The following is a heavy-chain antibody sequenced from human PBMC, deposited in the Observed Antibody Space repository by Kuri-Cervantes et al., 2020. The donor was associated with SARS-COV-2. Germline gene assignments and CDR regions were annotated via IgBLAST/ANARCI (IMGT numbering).Heavy chain of an antibody. CDR2: INPNSGGT. CDR3: ARADGGAVAGTSVWFDP. Sequence: ASVKGSCKASGYTFTGYYMHWVRQATGQGLEWMGWINPNSGGTNYAQKFQGRVTMTRDTSISTAYMELSRLSSDDTAVYYCARADGGAVAGTSVWFDPWGQGTLVTVSS. D-gene: IGHD6-19*01. V-gene: IGHV1-2*02. CDR1: GYTFTGYY. J-gene: IGHJ5*02.